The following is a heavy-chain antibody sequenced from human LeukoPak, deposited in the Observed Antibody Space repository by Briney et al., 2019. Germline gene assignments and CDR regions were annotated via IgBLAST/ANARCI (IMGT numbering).Heavy chain of an antibody. Sequence: GASVKVSCKASGGTFSSYAISWVRQAPGQGLEWMGGIIPIFGTANYAQKFQGRVTITAGGSTSTAYMELSSLRSEDTAVYYCASCPTPYDAFDIWGQGTMVTVSS. CDR3: ASCPTPYDAFDI. V-gene: IGHV1-69*13. J-gene: IGHJ3*02. CDR1: GGTFSSYA. CDR2: IIPIFGTA.